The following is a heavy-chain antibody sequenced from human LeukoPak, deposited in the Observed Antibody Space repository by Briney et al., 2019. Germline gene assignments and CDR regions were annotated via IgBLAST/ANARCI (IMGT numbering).Heavy chain of an antibody. J-gene: IGHJ6*04. CDR2: ISGYNAHT. D-gene: IGHD1-14*01. V-gene: IGHV1-18*04. CDR3: ARDVKPGYYYYGMDV. Sequence: ASVKVSCKASGYTFTGYYMHWVRQAPGQGLEWMGWISGYNAHTKYVEKFQGRLTMSTDTSTSTAYMDLRSLASDDTAVYYCARDVKPGYYYYGMDVWGKGTTVTVSS. CDR1: GYTFTGYY.